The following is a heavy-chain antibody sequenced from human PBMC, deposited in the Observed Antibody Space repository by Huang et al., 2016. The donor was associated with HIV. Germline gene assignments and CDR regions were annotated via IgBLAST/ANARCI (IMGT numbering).Heavy chain of an antibody. CDR2: VNPSGGGA. Sequence: QVQLVQSGAEVKKPGASVTISCKASGFSILIDYIHWVRQAPGQGLEWMGIVNPSGGGADNAQKFKGRVTMTRDTSTRTLYMELSSLRSEDTAVYYCAREGITPSGTEVSGFDFWGQGTPVSVSS. V-gene: IGHV1-46*03. CDR1: GFSILIDY. D-gene: IGHD6-13*01. CDR3: AREGITPSGTEVSGFDF. J-gene: IGHJ5*01.